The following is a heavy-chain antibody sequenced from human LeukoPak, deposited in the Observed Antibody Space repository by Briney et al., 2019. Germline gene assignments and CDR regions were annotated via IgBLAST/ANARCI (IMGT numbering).Heavy chain of an antibody. J-gene: IGHJ4*02. D-gene: IGHD3-10*01. V-gene: IGHV3-48*03. CDR2: IGSFGTTI. Sequence: PSGGSLRLSCAASGFTFSSYEMNWVRQAPGKGLEWVSYIGSFGTTISYADSVKGRFTISRDNAKSSLYLQMNSLRGEDTAVYYCARARYGSGGYFFDFWGQGTLVTVSS. CDR3: ARARYGSGGYFFDF. CDR1: GFTFSSYE.